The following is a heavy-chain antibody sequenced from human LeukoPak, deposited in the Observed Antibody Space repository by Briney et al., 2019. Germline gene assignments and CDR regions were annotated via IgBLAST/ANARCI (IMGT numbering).Heavy chain of an antibody. CDR1: GFTFSSYA. Sequence: QPGGSLRLSCVASGFTFSSYAMSWVRKTPGKGREWVSVISNSAGNAYYADSVKGRFTISRDNSKNTLYLQMNSLRAEDTAVYYCAKDLHVRSSSTVTTGGVDSWGQGTLVTVSS. CDR3: AKDLHVRSSSTVTTGGVDS. V-gene: IGHV3-23*01. D-gene: IGHD4-17*01. J-gene: IGHJ4*02. CDR2: ISNSAGNA.